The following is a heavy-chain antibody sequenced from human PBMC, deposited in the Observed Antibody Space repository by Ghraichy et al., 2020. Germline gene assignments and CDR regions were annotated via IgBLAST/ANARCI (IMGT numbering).Heavy chain of an antibody. V-gene: IGHV3-48*04. CDR3: ARDFSLARFPPGLPVLEDRGVLGVAYYGMDV. J-gene: IGHJ6*02. Sequence: GGSLRLSCAASGFTFSSYSMNWVRQAPGKGLEWVSYISSSSSTIYYADSVKGRFTISRDNAKNSLYLQMNSLRAEDTAVYYCARDFSLARFPPGLPVLEDRGVLGVAYYGMDVWGQGTTVTVSS. D-gene: IGHD3-3*01. CDR1: GFTFSSYS. CDR2: ISSSSSTI.